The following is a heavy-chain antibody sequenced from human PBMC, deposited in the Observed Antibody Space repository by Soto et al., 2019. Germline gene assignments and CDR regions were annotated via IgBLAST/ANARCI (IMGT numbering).Heavy chain of an antibody. J-gene: IGHJ6*02. CDR3: AKALRTKISDYGMDV. CDR1: GFTFGSHG. V-gene: IGHV3-30*18. CDR2: TSYDETNE. Sequence: PGGSLRLSCVASGFTFGSHGMHLVRQAPGKGLEWVAFTSYDETNEHYVDSVKGRFTISRDNSQSILYLQMNRLRPEDTAVYKCAKALRTKISDYGMDVWGQGTTVPVSS.